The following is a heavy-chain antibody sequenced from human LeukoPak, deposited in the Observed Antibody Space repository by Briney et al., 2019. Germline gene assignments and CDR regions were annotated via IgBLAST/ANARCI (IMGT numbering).Heavy chain of an antibody. V-gene: IGHV1-18*04. CDR1: GYTFTGYY. CDR3: ARDDLYLMTTVTTAVTQTTNYYYGMDV. CDR2: ISAYNGNT. J-gene: IGHJ6*02. D-gene: IGHD4-17*01. Sequence: EASVTVSCKASGYTFTGYYIHWVRQAPGQGLEWMGWISAYNGNTNYAQKLQGRVTMTTDTSTSTAYMELRSLRSDDTAVYYCARDDLYLMTTVTTAVTQTTNYYYGMDVWGQGTTVTVSS.